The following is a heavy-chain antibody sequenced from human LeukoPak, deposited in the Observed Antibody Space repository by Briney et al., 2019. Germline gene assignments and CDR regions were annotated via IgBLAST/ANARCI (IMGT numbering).Heavy chain of an antibody. D-gene: IGHD1-1*01. J-gene: IGHJ4*02. Sequence: ASVKVSCKASGYTFTSYDINWVRQATGQGLEWMGWINAGNGNTKYSQKFQGRVTITRDTSASTAYMELSSLRSEDTAVYYCAGGTTGTTGNYWGQGTLVTVSS. V-gene: IGHV1-3*01. CDR2: INAGNGNT. CDR3: AGGTTGTTGNY. CDR1: GYTFTSYD.